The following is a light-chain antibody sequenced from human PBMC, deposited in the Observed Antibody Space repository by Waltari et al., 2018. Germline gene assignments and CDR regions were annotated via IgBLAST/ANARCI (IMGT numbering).Light chain of an antibody. V-gene: IGKV3-20*01. CDR3: QQYGSSPPLT. CDR1: QSVSISY. CDR2: GAS. J-gene: IGKJ4*01. Sequence: EISLTPHTRPLSLSPRERATLSCRDSQSVSISYLSWYQQKTGQAPRLLIYGASSRATGIPDRFSGSGSGTDFTLTISRLEPEDFAVYYCQQYGSSPPLTFGGGTKVEIK.